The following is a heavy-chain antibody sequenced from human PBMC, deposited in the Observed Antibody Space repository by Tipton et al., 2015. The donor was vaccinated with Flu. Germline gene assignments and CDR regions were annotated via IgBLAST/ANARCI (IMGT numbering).Heavy chain of an antibody. J-gene: IGHJ5*02. D-gene: IGHD4-11*01. Sequence: TLSLTCSVSGDSLGSSYYWAWIRQPPGRGLEWIGKIHTSAGTYYNTSLKSRVNISVDRSKNQFSLRLASVTAADTAVYFCARRDFSNYVSEPKNWFDPWGRGTLVTVSS. V-gene: IGHV4-38-2*01. CDR3: ARRDFSNYVSEPKNWFDP. CDR1: GDSLGSSYY. CDR2: IHTSAGT.